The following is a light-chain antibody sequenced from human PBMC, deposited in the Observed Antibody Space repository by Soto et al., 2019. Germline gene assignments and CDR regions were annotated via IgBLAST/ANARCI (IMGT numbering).Light chain of an antibody. CDR1: QAVSTW. J-gene: IGKJ1*01. CDR2: GAS. CDR3: QQYNSSPRT. V-gene: IGKV3-20*01. Sequence: TQSPSFVSASVGDRVTITCRASQAVSTWLAWYQQKPGQAPRLLIYGASTRATGIPDRFSGSGSGTDFTLTVSRLEPEDFAVYYCQQYNSSPRTFGQGTKVEIK.